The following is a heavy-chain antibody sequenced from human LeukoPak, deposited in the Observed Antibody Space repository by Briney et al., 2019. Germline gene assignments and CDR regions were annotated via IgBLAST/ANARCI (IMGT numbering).Heavy chain of an antibody. D-gene: IGHD3-10*01. J-gene: IGHJ3*02. V-gene: IGHV3-53*04. CDR3: ARAEYGSGREGAFDI. Sequence: PGGSLRLSCAASGFTVSSNYMSWVRQAPGKGLEWVSVIYSGGSTHYADSVKGRFTISRHNSKNTLYLQMNSLRAEDTAVYYCARAEYGSGREGAFDIWGQGTMVTVSS. CDR1: GFTVSSNY. CDR2: IYSGGST.